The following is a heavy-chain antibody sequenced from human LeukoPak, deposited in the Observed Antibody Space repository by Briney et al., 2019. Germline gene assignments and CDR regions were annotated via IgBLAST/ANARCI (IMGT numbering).Heavy chain of an antibody. J-gene: IGHJ4*02. V-gene: IGHV1-18*01. CDR2: ISAYNGNT. Sequence: ASVKVSCKASGYTFTSYGISWVRQAPGQGLEWMGWISAYNGNTNYAQKLQGRVTMTTDTSTSTAYMELRSLRSDDTAVYYCARGSKICCSGGSCYADYWGQGTLVTVSS. D-gene: IGHD2-15*01. CDR3: ARGSKICCSGGSCYADY. CDR1: GYTFTSYG.